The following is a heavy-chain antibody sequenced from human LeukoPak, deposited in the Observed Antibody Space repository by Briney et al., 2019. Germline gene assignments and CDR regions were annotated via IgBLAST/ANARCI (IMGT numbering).Heavy chain of an antibody. CDR1: GFTFSSYG. V-gene: IGHV3-33*01. D-gene: IGHD1-1*01. J-gene: IGHJ6*02. CDR3: ARDFTPLGERYYYYGMDV. Sequence: GRSLRLSCAASGFTFSSYGMHWVRQAPGKGLEWVAVIWYDGSNKYYADSVKGRFTISRDNSKNTLYLQMNSLRAEDTAVYYCARDFTPLGERYYYYGMDVWGQGTTVTVSS. CDR2: IWYDGSNK.